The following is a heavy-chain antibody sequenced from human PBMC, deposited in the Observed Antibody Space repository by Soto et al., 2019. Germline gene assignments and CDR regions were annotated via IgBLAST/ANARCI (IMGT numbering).Heavy chain of an antibody. V-gene: IGHV3-15*07. D-gene: IGHD3-10*01. CDR3: TAYPFTNSGGLAR. J-gene: IGHJ4*02. CDR2: IKTKRQGETA. CDR1: GFNFNDAW. Sequence: EVQLVDSGGGLVEPGGSLRLSCEASGFNFNDAWMNWVRQAPGKGLEWVGRIKTKRQGETADYGAPVKGRFSISRDQSRSTLYLQMSCLKSEDTAVDYCTAYPFTNSGGLARWGQGTLVIVSS.